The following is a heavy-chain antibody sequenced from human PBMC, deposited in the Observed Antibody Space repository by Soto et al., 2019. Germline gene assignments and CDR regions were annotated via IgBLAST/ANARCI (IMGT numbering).Heavy chain of an antibody. V-gene: IGHV3-30*04. Sequence: GGSLRLSCAASGFTFSSYAMHWVRQAPGKGLEWVAVISYDGSNKYYAYSVKGRFTISRDNSQQTLYLQLNRLRAEQTAVYYCASKYVAAAAHTGYSDSFDIWGQGTLVTVSS. CDR1: GFTFSSYA. D-gene: IGHD6-13*01. CDR3: ASKYVAAAAHTGYSDSFDI. CDR2: ISYDGSNK. J-gene: IGHJ3*02.